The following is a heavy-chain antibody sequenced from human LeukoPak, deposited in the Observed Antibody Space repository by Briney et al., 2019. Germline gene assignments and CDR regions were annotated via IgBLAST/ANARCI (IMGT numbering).Heavy chain of an antibody. Sequence: PSGTLSLTCAVSGGSISNFNWWSWVRQPPGKGLEWIGETYYSGTTNYNPSLKSRVTVSVDKSRNQFSLKLSSVTAADTAVYYCARGGGTVISSNAFDIWGQGTMVTVSS. CDR3: ARGGGTVISSNAFDI. V-gene: IGHV4-4*02. J-gene: IGHJ3*02. CDR1: GGSISNFNW. CDR2: TYYSGTT. D-gene: IGHD1-1*01.